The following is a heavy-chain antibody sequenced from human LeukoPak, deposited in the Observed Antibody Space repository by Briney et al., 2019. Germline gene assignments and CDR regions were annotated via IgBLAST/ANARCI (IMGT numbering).Heavy chain of an antibody. V-gene: IGHV1-2*06. CDR3: ARSYCSGGSCYQGAFDI. CDR1: RYTFTGYY. D-gene: IGHD2-15*01. J-gene: IGHJ3*02. Sequence: ASVKTDCKASRYTFTGYYMHRVRHAPGQRLQCMGRIIANSVGTNFAQDFMGRVTMTMDTSISTVYMELSRLRSDDTAVYYCARSYCSGGSCYQGAFDIWGQGTMVTVSS. CDR2: IIANSVGT.